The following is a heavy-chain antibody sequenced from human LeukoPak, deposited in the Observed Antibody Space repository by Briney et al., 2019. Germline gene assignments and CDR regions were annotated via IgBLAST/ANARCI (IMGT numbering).Heavy chain of an antibody. D-gene: IGHD3-22*01. J-gene: IGHJ5*02. CDR1: GYSFTSYW. CDR3: ARPLDSSGYYSHP. Sequence: GESLKISCKGSGYSFTSYWIGWVRQMPGKGLEWMGIIYPGDSDTRYSPSFQGQVTISADKSISTAYLQWSSLKASDTAMYYCARPLDSSGYYSHPWGQGTLVTVSS. CDR2: IYPGDSDT. V-gene: IGHV5-51*01.